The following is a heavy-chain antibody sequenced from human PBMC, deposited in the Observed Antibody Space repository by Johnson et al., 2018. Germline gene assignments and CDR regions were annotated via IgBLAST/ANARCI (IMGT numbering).Heavy chain of an antibody. CDR3: GRGGGGQRGPYGLDV. J-gene: IGHJ6*02. Sequence: EVQLLESGGGLIQPGGSLRVSCAASGFSFSSYWMHWVRQAPGKELVWVSRINSDSSVKNYADSVKGRFTISRDNAKNTLYLQMNNLRGDDTAVYYCGRGGGGQRGPYGLDVWGQGTTVIVSS. CDR1: GFSFSSYW. D-gene: IGHD3-16*01. V-gene: IGHV3-74*02. CDR2: INSDSSVK.